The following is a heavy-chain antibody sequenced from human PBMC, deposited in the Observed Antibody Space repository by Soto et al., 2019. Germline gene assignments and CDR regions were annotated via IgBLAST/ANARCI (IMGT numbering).Heavy chain of an antibody. J-gene: IGHJ4*02. CDR3: ARDRIIRGYSSSSGFYY. CDR1: GGTFSSYA. CDR2: IIPIFGTA. V-gene: IGHV1-69*01. Sequence: QVQLVQSGAEVKKPGSSVKVSCKASGGTFSSYAISWVRQAPGRGLEWMGGIIPIFGTANYAQKFQGRVTITADESTSTAYMELSSLRSEDTAVYYCARDRIIRGYSSSSGFYYWGQGTLVTVSS. D-gene: IGHD6-6*01.